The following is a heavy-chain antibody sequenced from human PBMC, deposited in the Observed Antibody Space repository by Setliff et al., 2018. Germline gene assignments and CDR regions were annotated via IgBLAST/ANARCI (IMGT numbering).Heavy chain of an antibody. V-gene: IGHV5-51*03. CDR3: ARRPGYSSGPFDY. D-gene: IGHD6-19*01. J-gene: IGHJ4*02. CDR1: GYSFTSYW. Sequence: PGESLKISCKGSGYSFTSYWIGWVRQMPGKGPEWMGIIYPGDSDTRYSPSFQGQVTTSADTSISTAYLQWSSLKASDTAMYYCARRPGYSSGPFDYWGQGTLVTVSS. CDR2: IYPGDSDT.